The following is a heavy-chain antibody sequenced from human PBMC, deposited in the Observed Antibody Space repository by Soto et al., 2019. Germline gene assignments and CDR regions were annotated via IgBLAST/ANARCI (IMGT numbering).Heavy chain of an antibody. CDR3: ARDPSNSSGYYQFFDF. D-gene: IGHD3-22*01. J-gene: IGHJ4*02. V-gene: IGHV1-18*01. Sequence: QVLLVQSGIEVKKPGASVKVSCKASGYAFTNHGISWVRQAPGQGLEWVGWVSAYNGDTKYSQKFQRRVTMTTDTPTTPAYMELKSLTSDYTAVYYCARDPSNSSGYYQFFDFWGQGTLVTLSS. CDR1: GYAFTNHG. CDR2: VSAYNGDT.